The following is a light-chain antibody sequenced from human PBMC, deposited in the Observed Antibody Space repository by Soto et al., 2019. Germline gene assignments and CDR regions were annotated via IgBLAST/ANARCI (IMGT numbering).Light chain of an antibody. Sequence: EIVLTQSPATPSLSPGERATLSCRASQSVSSYLAWYQQKPSQAPRLLIYDASNRATGIPARFSGSGSGTDFTLTISSLEPEDFAVYYCQQRSNWPPITFGQGTRLEIK. CDR2: DAS. CDR1: QSVSSY. V-gene: IGKV3-11*01. CDR3: QQRSNWPPIT. J-gene: IGKJ5*01.